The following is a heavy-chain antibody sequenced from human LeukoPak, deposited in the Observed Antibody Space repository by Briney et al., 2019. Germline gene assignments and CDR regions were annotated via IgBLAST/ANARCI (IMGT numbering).Heavy chain of an antibody. D-gene: IGHD3-3*01. CDR2: ISDNGRTK. Sequence: GGSLRLSCAASGLTFSDYHMSWIRQAPEKGLEWVSHISDNGRTKYYANSVQGRFTVSRDNAKNSLYLQMNSLRADDTAVYYCATVHFGYFTFWGQGTLVPVSS. V-gene: IGHV3-11*01. J-gene: IGHJ4*02. CDR1: GLTFSDYH. CDR3: ATVHFGYFTF.